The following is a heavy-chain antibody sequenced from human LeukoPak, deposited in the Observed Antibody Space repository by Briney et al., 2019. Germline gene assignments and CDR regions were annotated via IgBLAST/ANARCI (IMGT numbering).Heavy chain of an antibody. CDR2: TSFDGSFN. J-gene: IGHJ6*02. CDR1: GFSFSNYA. Sequence: PGGSLRLSCAASGFSFSNYALHWVRQAPGKGLEWVAVTSFDGSFNYYADSVKGRFTISRDNSKNTLYLQMNSLRAEDTALYYCAKADSYGSGEHYYYYYGMDVWGQGTTVTVSS. CDR3: AKADSYGSGEHYYYYYGMDV. D-gene: IGHD3-10*01. V-gene: IGHV3-30*04.